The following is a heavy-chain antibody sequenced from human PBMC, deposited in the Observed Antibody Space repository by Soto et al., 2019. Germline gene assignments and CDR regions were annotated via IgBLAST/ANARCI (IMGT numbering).Heavy chain of an antibody. CDR2: IRSKANSYAT. CDR1: GFTFSGSA. CDR3: TRRRYDSSGYSPSYYYGMDV. Sequence: EVQLVESGGGLVQPGGSLKLSCAASGFTFSGSAMHWVRQASGKGLEWVGRIRSKANSYATAYAASVKGRFTISRDDSKSTAYLQMNSLKTEDTAVYYCTRRRYDSSGYSPSYYYGMDVWGQGTTVTVSS. V-gene: IGHV3-73*01. D-gene: IGHD3-22*01. J-gene: IGHJ6*02.